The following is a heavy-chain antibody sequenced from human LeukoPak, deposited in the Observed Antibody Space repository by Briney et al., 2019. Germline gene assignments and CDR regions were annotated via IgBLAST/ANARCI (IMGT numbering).Heavy chain of an antibody. CDR2: ICGSGGRT. D-gene: IGHD2-15*01. V-gene: IGHV3-23*01. CDR3: AVEGYCSGGSCYTNWFDP. CDR1: GFTFSSYA. Sequence: PGGSLRLSCAASGFTFSSYAMSWVRQAPGKGLEWVSTICGSGGRTYYADSVKGRFTISRDNSKNTLYLQMNSLRAEDTAVYYCAVEGYCSGGSCYTNWFDPWGQGTLVTVSS. J-gene: IGHJ5*02.